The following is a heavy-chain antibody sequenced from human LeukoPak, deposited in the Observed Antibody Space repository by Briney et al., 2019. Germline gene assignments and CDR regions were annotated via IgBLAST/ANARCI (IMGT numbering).Heavy chain of an antibody. J-gene: IGHJ4*02. CDR1: GYTFTSYG. V-gene: IGHV1-18*01. CDR2: ISAYNGNT. Sequence: ASVKVSCKASGYTFTSYGISWVRQAPGQGLEWMGWISAYNGNTNYAQKLQGRVTMTTDTSTSTAYMELRSLRSDDTAVYYCAREYGYYDSSGYPPDYWGQGTLVTVSS. CDR3: AREYGYYDSSGYPPDY. D-gene: IGHD3-22*01.